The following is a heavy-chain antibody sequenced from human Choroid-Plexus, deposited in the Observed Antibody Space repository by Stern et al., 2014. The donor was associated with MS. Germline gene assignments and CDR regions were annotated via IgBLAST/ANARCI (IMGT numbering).Heavy chain of an antibody. D-gene: IGHD2/OR15-2a*01. CDR2: VSYDGSNK. CDR1: GFTFGSFA. V-gene: IGHV3-30*18. Sequence: VQLVESGGGVVQPGRPLRLSCVASGFTFGSFAMHWVRQAPGKGLEWVAGVSYDGSNKDYADSVKGRFTISRDNSQNTLYMQMSSLRPEDTAVYYCAKDRHYLTYFFDHWGQGSLVTVSS. J-gene: IGHJ5*02. CDR3: AKDRHYLTYFFDH.